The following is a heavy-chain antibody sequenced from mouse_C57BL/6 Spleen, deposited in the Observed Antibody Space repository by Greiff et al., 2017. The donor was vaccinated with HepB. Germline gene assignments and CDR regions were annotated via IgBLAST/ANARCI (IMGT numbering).Heavy chain of an antibody. Sequence: QVQLQQSGAELARPGASVKLSCKASGYTFTSYGISWVKQRTGQGLEWIGEIYPRSGNTYYNEKFKGKATLTADKSSSTAYMELRSLTSEDSAVYFCAIRIYYGSSYWYFDVWGTGTTVTVSS. CDR1: GYTFTSYG. J-gene: IGHJ1*03. D-gene: IGHD1-1*01. CDR3: AIRIYYGSSYWYFDV. V-gene: IGHV1-81*01. CDR2: IYPRSGNT.